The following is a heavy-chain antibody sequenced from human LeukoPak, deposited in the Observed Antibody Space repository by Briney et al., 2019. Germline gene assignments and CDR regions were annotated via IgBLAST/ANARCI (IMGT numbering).Heavy chain of an antibody. CDR2: IAFDGSNK. V-gene: IGHV3-30-3*01. CDR1: GFTFSSYA. J-gene: IGHJ6*02. D-gene: IGHD6-19*01. CDR3: ARSDFAGYSSGWYRGLSMDV. Sequence: GGSLRLSCAASGFTFSSYAMHWVRQAPGKGLEWVAVIAFDGSNKYYADSVKGRFTISRDNSKNTLYLQMNSLRAEDTAVYYCARSDFAGYSSGWYRGLSMDVWGQGTTVTVSS.